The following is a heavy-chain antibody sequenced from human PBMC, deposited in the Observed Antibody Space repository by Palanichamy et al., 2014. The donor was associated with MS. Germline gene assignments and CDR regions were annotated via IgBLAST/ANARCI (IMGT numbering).Heavy chain of an antibody. D-gene: IGHD1-26*01. CDR3: ARQRVELAVQSFYMDV. CDR2: LYYTGSR. CDR1: GGSIGSPNYY. V-gene: IGHV4-39*01. Sequence: QLQLQESGPGLVKPSETLSLTCTVSGGSIGSPNYYWGWIRQSPGKGLEWIATLYYTGSRYYSPSLESRATISADTSNNQFFLSLNSVTAADTAVYYCARQRVELAVQSFYMDVWGKGTTVTVSS. J-gene: IGHJ6*03.